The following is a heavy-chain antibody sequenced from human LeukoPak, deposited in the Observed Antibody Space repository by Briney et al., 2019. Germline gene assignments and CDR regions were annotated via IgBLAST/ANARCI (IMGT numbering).Heavy chain of an antibody. J-gene: IGHJ4*02. V-gene: IGHV1-2*02. D-gene: IGHD2-15*01. CDR2: INPNSGGT. CDR1: GYTFTGYY. Sequence: GASVKVSCKASGYTFTGYYMHWVRQAPGQGLEWMGWINPNSGGTNYAQKFQDRVTMTRDTSISTVYMELSRLRSDDTAVYYCARVRNRAVVAAKPHHIVGYFDYWGQGTLVTVSS. CDR3: ARVRNRAVVAAKPHHIVGYFDY.